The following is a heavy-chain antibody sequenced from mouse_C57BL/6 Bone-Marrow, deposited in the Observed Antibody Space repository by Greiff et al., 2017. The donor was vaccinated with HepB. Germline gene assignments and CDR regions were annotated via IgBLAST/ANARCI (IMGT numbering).Heavy chain of an antibody. CDR1: GYTFTSYW. V-gene: IGHV1-69*01. J-gene: IGHJ2*01. CDR3: AREETAQASYYFDY. CDR2: IDPSDSYT. Sequence: VQLQQPGAELVMPGASVKLSCKASGYTFTSYWMHWVKQRPGQGLEWIGEIDPSDSYTNYNQKFKGKSTLTVDKSSSTAYMQLSSLKSEDSAVYYCAREETAQASYYFDYWGQGTTLTVSS. D-gene: IGHD3-2*02.